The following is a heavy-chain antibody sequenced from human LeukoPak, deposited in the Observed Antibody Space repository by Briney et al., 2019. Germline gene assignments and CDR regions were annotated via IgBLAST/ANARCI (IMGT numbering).Heavy chain of an antibody. CDR3: AKDLTTVITQGDY. CDR2: IRYDGSNK. V-gene: IGHV3-30*02. CDR1: GFTFSSYG. J-gene: IGHJ4*02. D-gene: IGHD4-17*01. Sequence: PGGSLRLSCATSGFTFSSYGMHWVRQAPGKGLEWVAFIRYDGSNKYYADSVKGRFTISRDSSNNTLYLQMNSLRAEDTAVYYCAKDLTTVITQGDYWGQGTLVTVSS.